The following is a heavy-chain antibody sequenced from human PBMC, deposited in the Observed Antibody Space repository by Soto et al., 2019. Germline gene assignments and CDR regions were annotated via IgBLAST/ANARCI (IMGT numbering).Heavy chain of an antibody. V-gene: IGHV1-69*01. J-gene: IGHJ5*02. CDR1: GYTFTTFG. CDR3: AREGGGEYDSASYKPWWFDP. CDR2: IIPVFAKT. Sequence: QVQLVQSGAEVKKPGSSVKVSCKASGYTFTTFGISWVRQAPGQGREWLGGIIPVFAKTTYAQKFRGRVTLTADQATSTADMELSRLTSDDTAIYYCAREGGGEYDSASYKPWWFDPWGHGTLVTVSS. D-gene: IGHD2-21*01.